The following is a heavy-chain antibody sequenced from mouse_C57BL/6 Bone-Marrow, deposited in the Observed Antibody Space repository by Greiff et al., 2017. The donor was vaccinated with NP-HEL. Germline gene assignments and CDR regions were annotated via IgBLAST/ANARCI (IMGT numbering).Heavy chain of an antibody. D-gene: IGHD3-2*02. Sequence: EVKLVESGGDLVKPGGSLKLSCAASGFTFSSYGMSWVRQTPDKRLEWVATISSGGSYTYYPDSVKGRFTISRDNAKNTLYLQMSSLKSEDTAMYYCARHLDSSDYWGQGTTLTVSS. CDR3: ARHLDSSDY. V-gene: IGHV5-6*01. CDR1: GFTFSSYG. CDR2: ISSGGSYT. J-gene: IGHJ2*01.